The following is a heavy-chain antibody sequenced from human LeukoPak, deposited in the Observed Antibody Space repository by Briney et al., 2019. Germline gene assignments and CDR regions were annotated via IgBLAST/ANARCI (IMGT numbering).Heavy chain of an antibody. CDR2: IWYDGSNK. CDR3: ARDGFTMIVVGWYFDL. Sequence: GRSLRLSCAASGFTFSSYGMHWVRQAPGKGLEWVAVIWYDGSNKYYADSVKGRFTISRDNSKNTLYLQMNSLRAEDTAVYYCARDGFTMIVVGWYFDLWGRGTLVTVSP. J-gene: IGHJ2*01. D-gene: IGHD3-22*01. CDR1: GFTFSSYG. V-gene: IGHV3-33*01.